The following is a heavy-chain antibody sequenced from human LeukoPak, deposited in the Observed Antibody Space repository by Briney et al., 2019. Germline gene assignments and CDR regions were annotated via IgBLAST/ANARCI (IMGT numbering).Heavy chain of an antibody. D-gene: IGHD3-10*01. CDR3: ARDLGHFGSGSYYGY. V-gene: IGHV3-30*04. Sequence: SGGSLRLSCAASGFTFSSHAMHWVRQAPGKGLEWVAVISYDGSNKYYADSVKGRFTISRDNGKNSLYLQMNSLRAEDTAVYYCARDLGHFGSGSYYGYWGQGILVTVSS. CDR2: ISYDGSNK. J-gene: IGHJ4*02. CDR1: GFTFSSHA.